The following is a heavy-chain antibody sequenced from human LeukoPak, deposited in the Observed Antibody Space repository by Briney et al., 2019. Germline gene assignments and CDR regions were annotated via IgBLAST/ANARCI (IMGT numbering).Heavy chain of an antibody. V-gene: IGHV4-34*01. J-gene: IGHJ6*03. CDR3: ARGKKRETIFGVVRYCYYMDV. D-gene: IGHD3-3*01. Sequence: GSLRLSCAASGFTFSTYWMSWVRQPPGKGLEWIGEINHSGSTNYNPSLKRRVTISVDTSKNQFSLKLSSVTAADTAVYYCARGKKRETIFGVVRYCYYMDVWGKGTTVTVSS. CDR1: GFTFSTYW. CDR2: INHSGST.